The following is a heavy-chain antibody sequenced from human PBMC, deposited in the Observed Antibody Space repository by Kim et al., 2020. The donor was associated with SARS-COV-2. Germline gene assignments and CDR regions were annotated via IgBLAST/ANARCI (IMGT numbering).Heavy chain of an antibody. Sequence: GSCTAHADSGKGRYTISRDNAKNTLYLQMNSLRAEDTAVYYCARGLGDFWGRGTLVTVSS. D-gene: IGHD3-16*01. J-gene: IGHJ4*02. CDR2: GSCT. CDR3: ARGLGDF. V-gene: IGHV3-74*01.